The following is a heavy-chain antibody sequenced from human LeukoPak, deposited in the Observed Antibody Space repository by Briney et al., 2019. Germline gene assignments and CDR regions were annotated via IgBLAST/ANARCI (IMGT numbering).Heavy chain of an antibody. CDR2: VSGSGSLT. V-gene: IGHV3-23*01. Sequence: GGSLRLSCAASGFTFSTYAMSWVRQAPGKGLEWVSDVSGSGSLTYYADSVKGRFTISRDNSKNTLYLQMNSLRTEDTAVYYCAKDLGLEWFDYFDYWGQGTLVTVSS. J-gene: IGHJ4*02. D-gene: IGHD3-3*01. CDR3: AKDLGLEWFDYFDY. CDR1: GFTFSTYA.